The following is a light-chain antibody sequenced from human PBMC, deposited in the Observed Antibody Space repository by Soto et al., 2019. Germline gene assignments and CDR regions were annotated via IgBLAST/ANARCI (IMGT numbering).Light chain of an antibody. CDR2: GAS. CDR3: QHYVNSFPQFT. V-gene: IGKV3-20*01. Sequence: EIVLTQSPGILSLSPGERATLSCRASQSVINNYLAWYQQKPGQAPRLLIYGASARATGIPDRFSGSGSGTDFTLTISRLEPEDFAVYYCQHYVNSFPQFTSGPGTKVDIK. CDR1: QSVINNY. J-gene: IGKJ3*01.